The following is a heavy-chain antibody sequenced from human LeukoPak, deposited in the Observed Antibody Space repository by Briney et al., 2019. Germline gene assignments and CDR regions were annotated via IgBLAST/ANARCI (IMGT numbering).Heavy chain of an antibody. CDR3: AREFPLDSSSNYYYYGMDV. J-gene: IGHJ6*02. Sequence: ASVKVSCKASGYTFTGYYMHCVRQAPGQGLEWMGWINPNSGGTNYAQKFQGRVTMTRDTSISTAYMELSRLRSDDTAVYYCAREFPLDSSSNYYYYGMDVWGQGTTVTVSS. CDR1: GYTFTGYY. D-gene: IGHD6-6*01. V-gene: IGHV1-2*02. CDR2: INPNSGGT.